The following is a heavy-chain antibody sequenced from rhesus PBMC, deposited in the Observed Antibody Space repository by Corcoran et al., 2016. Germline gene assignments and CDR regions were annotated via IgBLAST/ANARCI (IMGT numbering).Heavy chain of an antibody. J-gene: IGHJ4*01. V-gene: IGHV2-174*01. CDR3: ARRPHYGNFDY. CDR1: GFSISTNGMG. CDR2: IYLDDDK. D-gene: IGHD4-29*01. Sequence: QVTLKESGPALVKPTQTLTLTCTFSGFSISTNGMGVGWIRQPPGKALEWLALIYLDDDKYYSTSLKSRLTISKDTSKNQVVFTMTNMDPVDTATYFCARRPHYGNFDYWGQGVLVIVSS.